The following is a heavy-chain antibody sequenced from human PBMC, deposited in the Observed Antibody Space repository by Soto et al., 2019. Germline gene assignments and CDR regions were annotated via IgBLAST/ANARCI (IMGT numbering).Heavy chain of an antibody. J-gene: IGHJ3*02. CDR1: GFICSSYD. D-gene: IGHD2-8*02. CDR3: AKATATGGGAFEI. V-gene: IGHV3-23*01. CDR2: ILVGGST. Sequence: PGGSLRLSCAVSGFICSSYDMSWVRQAPGKGLEWVSTILVGGSTHYEDSVKGRFTISRDTSKNTVYLQMNSLTAGDTAVYYCAKATATGGGAFEIYGQGTMVTVSS.